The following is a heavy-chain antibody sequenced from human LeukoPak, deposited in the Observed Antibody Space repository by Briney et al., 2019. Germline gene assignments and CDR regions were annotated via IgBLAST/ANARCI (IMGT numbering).Heavy chain of an antibody. D-gene: IGHD1-26*01. CDR1: GGTSSGYA. J-gene: IGHJ6*02. CDR3: ARDGGRSGDYYHGMDY. Sequence: SVYDSSEASGGTSSGYAISWVRPAPGQGLEWMGGIIPIFGTANYAQKFQVRVTITADKTTSTAYMELSRLRSEDTAVYYCARDGGRSGDYYHGMDYWGQGTTVTVSS. CDR2: IIPIFGTA. V-gene: IGHV1-69*06.